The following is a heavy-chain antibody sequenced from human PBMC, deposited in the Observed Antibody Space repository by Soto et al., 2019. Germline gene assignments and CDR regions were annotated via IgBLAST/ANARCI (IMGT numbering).Heavy chain of an antibody. CDR1: GFTFSSYS. J-gene: IGHJ3*02. V-gene: IGHV3-48*01. Sequence: EVQLVESGGGLVQPGGSLRLSCAASGFTFSSYSMNWVRQAPGKGLEWVSYISSSSSTIYYADSVKGRFTISRDNAKNSLYLQMNSLRAEDTAVYYCARGITMVRGVDAFDIWGQGTMVTVSS. CDR2: ISSSSSTI. CDR3: ARGITMVRGVDAFDI. D-gene: IGHD3-10*01.